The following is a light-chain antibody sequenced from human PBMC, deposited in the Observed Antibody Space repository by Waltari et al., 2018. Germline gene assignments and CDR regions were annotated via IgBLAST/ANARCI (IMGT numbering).Light chain of an antibody. CDR2: EDY. CDR1: GGSIPTNY. J-gene: IGLJ3*02. CDR3: QSYDRTDWV. V-gene: IGLV6-57*02. Sequence: KFMLTRPHSVSESPGKPVTISCTGSGGSIPTNYVQWYQQRPGSAPILLIFEDYQRPSGIPGRFSGSIDTSSNSASLTISGLKTEDEADYFCQSYDRTDWVFGGGTKLTVL.